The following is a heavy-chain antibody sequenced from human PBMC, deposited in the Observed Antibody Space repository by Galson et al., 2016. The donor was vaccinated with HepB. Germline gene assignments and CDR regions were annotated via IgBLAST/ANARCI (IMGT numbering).Heavy chain of an antibody. V-gene: IGHV2-5*01. D-gene: IGHD1-1*01. J-gene: IGHJ3*02. Sequence: PALVKPTQTLTLTCTFSGFSLSTSGVGVGWIRQPPGKALEWLALISWNDNKRYSPSLKSRLTITKDTPKNKVVLTMTNMDPVDTATYYCANRNWIYDAFDIWGQGTMVTVSS. CDR2: ISWNDNK. CDR3: ANRNWIYDAFDI. CDR1: GFSLSTSGVG.